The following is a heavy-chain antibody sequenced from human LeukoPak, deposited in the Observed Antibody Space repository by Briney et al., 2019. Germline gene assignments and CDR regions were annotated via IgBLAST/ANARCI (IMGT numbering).Heavy chain of an antibody. D-gene: IGHD3-10*01. CDR1: GYTLTELS. Sequence: ASVKVPWKVSGYTLTELSMHWVRQAPGKGLEWMGGFDPEDCETIHAQKFQGRVTMTEDTSTDTAYMELSSVRSEDTAVYYCATVLIGRGVIVWFDPWGQGTLVSVSS. V-gene: IGHV1-24*01. CDR2: FDPEDCET. J-gene: IGHJ5*02. CDR3: ATVLIGRGVIVWFDP.